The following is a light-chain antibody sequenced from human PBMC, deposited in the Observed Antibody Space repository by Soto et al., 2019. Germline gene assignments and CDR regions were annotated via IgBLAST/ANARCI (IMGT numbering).Light chain of an antibody. CDR2: EVS. J-gene: IGKJ5*01. CDR3: MQSTQLPPT. Sequence: GRTQTPLSVSVAPGERPSISCKSSQSLLHITGETFLFWYLQKPGQSPQLXXYEVSTRVSGVPDRFSGSGSGTDFTLEISRVETDDVGIYYCMQSTQLPPTFGQGTRLEIK. V-gene: IGKV2D-29*02. CDR1: QSLLHITGETF.